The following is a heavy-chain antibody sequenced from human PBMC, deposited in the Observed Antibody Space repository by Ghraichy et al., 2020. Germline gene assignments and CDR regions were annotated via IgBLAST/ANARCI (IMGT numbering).Heavy chain of an antibody. V-gene: IGHV3-7*01. J-gene: IGHJ6*02. Sequence: GGSLRLSCAASGFTFSSYWMSWVRQAPGKGLEWVANIKQDGSEKYYVDSVKGRFTISRDNAKNSLYLQMNSLRAEDTAVYYCARDGGWETAVATGGYGMDVWGQGTTVTVSS. CDR1: GFTFSSYW. CDR3: ARDGGWETAVATGGYGMDV. D-gene: IGHD6-19*01. CDR2: IKQDGSEK.